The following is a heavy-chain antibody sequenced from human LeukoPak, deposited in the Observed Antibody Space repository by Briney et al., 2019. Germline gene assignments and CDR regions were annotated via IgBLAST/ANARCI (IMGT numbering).Heavy chain of an antibody. J-gene: IGHJ4*02. CDR3: ARGTPTTRDFDY. D-gene: IGHD4-11*01. CDR1: GLTFSSYN. Sequence: PGGSLRLSCAASGLTFSSYNMNWVRQAPGKGLEWVSFISSSSNYIYYTDSVKGRFTISRDNAKNSLFLQMNSLGAEDTAVYYCARGTPTTRDFDYWGQGTLVTVSS. CDR2: ISSSSNYI. V-gene: IGHV3-21*01.